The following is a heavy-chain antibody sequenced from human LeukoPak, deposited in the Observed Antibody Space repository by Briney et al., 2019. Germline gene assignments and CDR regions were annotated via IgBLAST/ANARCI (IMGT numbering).Heavy chain of an antibody. D-gene: IGHD2-15*01. CDR1: GFAFKNYD. CDR2: ISGDGPDT. CDR3: VFSRGGIPASDC. Sequence: PGGSLRLSCAASGFAFKNYDMTWVRQAPAKGLQWVSTISGDGPDTQYRDSVKGRFSISRDNSKNTMYLQMDTLTADDAAIYYCVFSRGGIPASDCWGRGTLVTVSS. J-gene: IGHJ4*02. V-gene: IGHV3-23*01.